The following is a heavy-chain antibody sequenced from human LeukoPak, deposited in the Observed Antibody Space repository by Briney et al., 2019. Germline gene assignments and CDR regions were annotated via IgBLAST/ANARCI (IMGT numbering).Heavy chain of an antibody. CDR1: GFTFSSYG. CDR2: IWYDGSNK. J-gene: IGHJ4*02. Sequence: PGGSLRLSCAASGFTFSSYGMHWVRQAPGKGLEWVAVIWYDGSNKYYADSVKGRFTISRDNSKNTLYLQMNSLRAEDTAVYYCARGRGAYYDYVWGSYRYSFYFDYWGQGTLVTVSS. CDR3: ARGRGAYYDYVWGSYRYSFYFDY. V-gene: IGHV3-33*01. D-gene: IGHD3-16*02.